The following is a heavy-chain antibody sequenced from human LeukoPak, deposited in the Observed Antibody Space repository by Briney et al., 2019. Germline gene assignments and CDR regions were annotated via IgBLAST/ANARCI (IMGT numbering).Heavy chain of an antibody. Sequence: PGGSLRLSCAASGFTFSSYEMNWVRQAPGKGLEWVSYISSSGSTIYYADSVKGRFTISRDNSKNTLYLQMNSLRAEDTAVYYCAKEQVPLDWGQGTLVTVSS. D-gene: IGHD2-2*01. CDR1: GFTFSSYE. J-gene: IGHJ4*02. CDR2: ISSSGSTI. CDR3: AKEQVPLD. V-gene: IGHV3-48*03.